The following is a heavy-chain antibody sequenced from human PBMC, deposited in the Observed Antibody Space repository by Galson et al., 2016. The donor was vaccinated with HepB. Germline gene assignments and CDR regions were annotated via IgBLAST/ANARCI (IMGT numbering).Heavy chain of an antibody. J-gene: IGHJ2*01. CDR3: AREGVTITSRATDLFRYFDL. D-gene: IGHD1-20*01. V-gene: IGHV1-2*02. Sequence: SVKVSCKASGYTFTGNYLHWVRQAPGQGLEWMGWINPNNGGTSYAQRFQGRVTMTRDTSITTAYMELSSLRSDDAAVYYCAREGVTITSRATDLFRYFDLWGRGTLVSVSS. CDR2: INPNNGGT. CDR1: GYTFTGNY.